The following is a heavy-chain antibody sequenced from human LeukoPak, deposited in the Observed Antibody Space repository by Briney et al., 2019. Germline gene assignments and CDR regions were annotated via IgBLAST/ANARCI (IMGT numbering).Heavy chain of an antibody. J-gene: IGHJ4*02. D-gene: IGHD2-2*01. CDR1: GGSTSGYY. CDR2: ISYGGNT. CDR3: ARHDDVPLIRNGFNY. V-gene: IGHV4-59*08. Sequence: SETLSLTCTVSGGSTSGYYWSWIRQPPRRGLEWIGYISYGGNTNYNPSLGGRVTISLDTPKNQFSLKVRSVTATDTAIYYCARHDDVPLIRNGFNYWGQGTLVTVSS.